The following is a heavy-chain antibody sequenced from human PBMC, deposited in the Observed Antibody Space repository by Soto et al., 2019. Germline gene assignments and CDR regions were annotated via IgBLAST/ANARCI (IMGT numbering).Heavy chain of an antibody. Sequence: PLQTLPLTNAVSGGNSSSRGYSWSLIRQPPGKGLEWIGYIYHSGSTYYNPSLKSRVTISVDRSKNQFSLKLSSVTAADTAVYYCARVSLVGSGPNIGLGGYYYGMDVWGQGTTVTVSS. CDR2: IYHSGST. V-gene: IGHV4-30-2*01. CDR1: GGNSSSRGYS. D-gene: IGHD3-3*01. CDR3: ARVSLVGSGPNIGLGGYYYGMDV. J-gene: IGHJ6*02.